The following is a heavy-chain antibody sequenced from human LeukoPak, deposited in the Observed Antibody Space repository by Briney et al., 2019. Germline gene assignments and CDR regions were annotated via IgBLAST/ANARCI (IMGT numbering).Heavy chain of an antibody. D-gene: IGHD2-15*01. CDR3: ARVVASTSIDS. J-gene: IGHJ4*02. Sequence: PSETLSLTCIVSGYSISSDYFWGLVRQPPGKGLEWIGSIFHSGSVYYNPSFKSRVTISVDPSKNRFSLKLTSVTAADTAVYYCARVVASTSIDSWGQGTLVTVSS. CDR2: IFHSGSV. V-gene: IGHV4-38-2*02. CDR1: GYSISSDYF.